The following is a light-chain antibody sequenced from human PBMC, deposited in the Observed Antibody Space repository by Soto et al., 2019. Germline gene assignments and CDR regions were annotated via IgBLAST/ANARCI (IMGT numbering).Light chain of an antibody. CDR2: DAS. Sequence: DIQMTQSPSTLSASVGDRVTITCRASQSISSWLAWYQQKPGKATKLLIYDASSLESGVPSRFSGRGSGTEFTLTISSLQPDDFATYYCQQYNSYWTCGQGTKWIS. J-gene: IGKJ1*01. V-gene: IGKV1-5*01. CDR1: QSISSW. CDR3: QQYNSYWT.